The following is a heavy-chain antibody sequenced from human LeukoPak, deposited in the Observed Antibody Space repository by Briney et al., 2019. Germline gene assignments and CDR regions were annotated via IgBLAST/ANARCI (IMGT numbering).Heavy chain of an antibody. J-gene: IGHJ3*01. D-gene: IGHD3-16*02. V-gene: IGHV3-53*01. CDR1: GFNVRANY. CDR2: LYSGGGA. CDR3: AREYRDAFDV. Sequence: GGSLRLSCAASGFNVRANYMAWVRQSPGKGLECVSVLYSGGGAFYADSVKGRFTVSRDDAWNTLYLQMDTLTVEDTAIYYCAREYRDAFDVWGQGTWVTVS.